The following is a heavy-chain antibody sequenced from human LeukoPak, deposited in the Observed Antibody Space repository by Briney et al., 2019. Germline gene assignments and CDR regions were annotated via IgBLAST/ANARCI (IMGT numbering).Heavy chain of an antibody. J-gene: IGHJ4*02. CDR2: IIPIFGTA. CDR3: APDSYYYDSSSG. Sequence: GASVKVSCKASGGTFSSYAISWVRQAPGQGLEWMGRIIPIFGTANYAQKFQGRVTTTTDESTSTAYMELSSLRSEDTAVYYCAPDSYYYDSSSGWGQGTLVTVSS. V-gene: IGHV1-69*05. D-gene: IGHD3-22*01. CDR1: GGTFSSYA.